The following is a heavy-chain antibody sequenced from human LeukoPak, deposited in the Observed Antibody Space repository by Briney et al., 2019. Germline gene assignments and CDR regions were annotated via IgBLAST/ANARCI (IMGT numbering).Heavy chain of an antibody. CDR2: IYYSGST. V-gene: IGHV4-39*01. CDR3: ARLNIVVVTAGGARGGFDY. D-gene: IGHD2-21*02. Sequence: GSLRLSCAASGFTFSNYWMSWVRQAPGKGLEWIGSIYYSGSTYYNPSLKSRVTISVDTSKNQFSLKLSSVTAADTAVYYCARLNIVVVTAGGARGGFDYWGQGTLVTVSS. CDR1: GFTFSNYW. J-gene: IGHJ4*02.